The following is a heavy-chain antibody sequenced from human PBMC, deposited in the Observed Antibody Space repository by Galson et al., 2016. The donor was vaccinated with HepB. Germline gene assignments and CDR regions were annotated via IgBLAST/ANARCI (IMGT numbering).Heavy chain of an antibody. CDR2: INPESGDT. D-gene: IGHD2-15*01. CDR3: AREPKLRYCSGGSCYGLDV. J-gene: IGHJ6*02. V-gene: IGHV1-2*02. Sequence: VRQAPGQGLEWMGWINPESGDTNFAQKYQGRVTMTRDTSISTVYMELSSLTSDDMAVFFCAREPKLRYCSGGSCYGLDVWGQGTTVTVSS.